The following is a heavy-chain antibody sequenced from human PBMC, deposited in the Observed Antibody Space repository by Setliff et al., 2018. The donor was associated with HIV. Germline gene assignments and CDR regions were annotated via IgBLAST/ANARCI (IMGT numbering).Heavy chain of an antibody. J-gene: IGHJ4*02. D-gene: IGHD4-17*01. Sequence: PGESLKISCAASGFTFRSYALSWVRQAPGKGLEWVSTISDSGGSTYYADSVKGRFTISRDNSKNTLYLQMNTLRAEDTAVYYCVKRGGYADTPGDLGSIGYWGQGTLVTVSS. CDR2: ISDSGGST. CDR1: GFTFRSYA. CDR3: VKRGGYADTPGDLGSIGY. V-gene: IGHV3-23*01.